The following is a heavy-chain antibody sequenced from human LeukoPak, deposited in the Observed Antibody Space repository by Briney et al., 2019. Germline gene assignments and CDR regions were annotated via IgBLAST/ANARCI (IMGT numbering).Heavy chain of an antibody. CDR1: GFTFSSYA. J-gene: IGHJ6*02. CDR2: ISYDGSNK. CDR3: ATNYYDSSGPIYYYYYYGMDV. D-gene: IGHD3-22*01. Sequence: PGRSLRLSCAASGFTFSSYAMHWVRQAPGKGLEWVAVISYDGSNKYYADSVKGRFTISRDNSKNTLYLQMNSLRAEDTAVYYCATNYYDSSGPIYYYYYYGMDVWGQGTTVTVSS. V-gene: IGHV3-30*04.